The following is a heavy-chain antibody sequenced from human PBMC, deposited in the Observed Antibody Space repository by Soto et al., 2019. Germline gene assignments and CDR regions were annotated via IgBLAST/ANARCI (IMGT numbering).Heavy chain of an antibody. V-gene: IGHV4-59*02. D-gene: IGHD3-22*01. Sequence: QMQLQASGPGLVKPSETLSLTCNVSGASVSNGYWSWIRQPPGKGLEWIGFMYFGGSFNYNPSLPSRAADSVETSKNQFSMKLTSVTASDTAVYYCARSYYDSTGFAVDPWGQGTLDTVSS. CDR2: MYFGGSF. CDR3: ARSYYDSTGFAVDP. CDR1: GASVSNGY. J-gene: IGHJ5*02.